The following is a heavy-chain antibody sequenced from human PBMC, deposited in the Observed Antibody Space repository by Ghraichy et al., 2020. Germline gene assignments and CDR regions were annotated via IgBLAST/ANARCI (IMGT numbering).Heavy chain of an antibody. CDR1: GFTFSSYD. V-gene: IGHV3-13*01. Sequence: GESLNISCAASGFTFSSYDMHWVRQATGKGLEWVSAIGTAGDTYYPGSVKGRFTISRENAKNSLYLQMNSLRAGDTAVYYCARSYYYGMDVWGQGTTVTVSS. CDR3: ARSYYYGMDV. J-gene: IGHJ6*02. CDR2: IGTAGDT.